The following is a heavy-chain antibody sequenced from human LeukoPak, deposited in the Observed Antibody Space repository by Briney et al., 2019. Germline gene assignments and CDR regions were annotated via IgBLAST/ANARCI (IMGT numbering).Heavy chain of an antibody. Sequence: ASVKVSCKASGYTFTGYYMHWVRQAPGQGLEWMGWINPNSGGTNYAQKFQGRVTMTRDTSISTAYMELSRLRSDDTAVYYCARVSGGATSIDFDYWGQGTLVTVSS. D-gene: IGHD1-26*01. CDR2: INPNSGGT. CDR1: GYTFTGYY. V-gene: IGHV1-2*02. J-gene: IGHJ4*02. CDR3: ARVSGGATSIDFDY.